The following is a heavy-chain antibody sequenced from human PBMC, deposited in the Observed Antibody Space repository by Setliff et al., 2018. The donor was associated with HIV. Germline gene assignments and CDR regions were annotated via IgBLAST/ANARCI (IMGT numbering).Heavy chain of an antibody. Sequence: ASVKVSCKVSGYTLTELSVHWVRQAPGNGLEWMGGFDPEQSETVCAQRFQGRVTFTEDTSTDTAYMDLISLTSDDTAVYFCAAPLTGPDGFDMWGQGTMVTVSS. CDR2: FDPEQSET. J-gene: IGHJ3*02. CDR3: AAPLTGPDGFDM. CDR1: GYTLTELS. D-gene: IGHD3-9*01. V-gene: IGHV1-24*01.